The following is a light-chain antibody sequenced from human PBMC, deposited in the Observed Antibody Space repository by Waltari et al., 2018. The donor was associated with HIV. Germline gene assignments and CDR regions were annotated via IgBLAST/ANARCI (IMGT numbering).Light chain of an antibody. CDR2: DVS. J-gene: IGLJ1*01. V-gene: IGLV2-8*01. CDR1: RSDVGGYNY. CDR3: KSYAGSSNPYV. Sequence: QSALTQPPSASGSPGQSVTISCTGPRSDVGGYNYVSWYQQPPGQAPQLMIFDVSKRPSGGPDRFSGSKSGNTAFLTVSGLQAEDEADYYCKSYAGSSNPYVFGTGTKVTVL.